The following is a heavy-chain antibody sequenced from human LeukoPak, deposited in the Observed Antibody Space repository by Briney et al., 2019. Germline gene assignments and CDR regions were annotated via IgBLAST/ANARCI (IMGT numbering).Heavy chain of an antibody. CDR3: ARDPAMGRNNYYYYGMDV. CDR1: GFTFSSYG. V-gene: IGHV3-30*03. J-gene: IGHJ6*02. CDR2: ISHDGSNI. Sequence: AGGSLRLSCAASGFTFSSYGMHWVRQAPGKGLKWVAVISHDGSNIYYGDSVKGRFSISRDNSKNTLYLQMNSLRAEDTAVYYCARDPAMGRNNYYYYGMDVWGQGTTVTVSS. D-gene: IGHD5-18*01.